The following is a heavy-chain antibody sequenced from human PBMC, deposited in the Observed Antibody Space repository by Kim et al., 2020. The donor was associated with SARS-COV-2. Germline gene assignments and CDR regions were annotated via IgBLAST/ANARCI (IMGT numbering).Heavy chain of an antibody. D-gene: IGHD3-22*01. J-gene: IGHJ4*02. Sequence: SETLSLTCAVYGGSFSGYYWSWIRQPPGKGLEWIGEINHSGSTNYNPSLKSRVTISVDTSKNQFSLKLSSVTAADTAVYYCARWSYYYDSSGYYPFDYWGQGTLVTVSS. CDR3: ARWSYYYDSSGYYPFDY. CDR1: GGSFSGYY. CDR2: INHSGST. V-gene: IGHV4-34*01.